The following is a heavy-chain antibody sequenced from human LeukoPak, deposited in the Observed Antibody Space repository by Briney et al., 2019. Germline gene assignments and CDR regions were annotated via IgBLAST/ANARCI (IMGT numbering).Heavy chain of an antibody. V-gene: IGHV4-39*07. CDR3: AKGYTNGVNQEVWLDP. Sequence: KPSETLSLTCSVSGGSISSGSYSWGWSRQPPGKGLEWIGSMYYTGNTDYNPSLKSRLTMSVDTSKNQFSLKLSSVTAADTAVYFCAKGYTNGVNQEVWLDPWGQGTLVTVSS. CDR2: MYYTGNT. D-gene: IGHD2-8*01. J-gene: IGHJ5*02. CDR1: GGSISSGSYS.